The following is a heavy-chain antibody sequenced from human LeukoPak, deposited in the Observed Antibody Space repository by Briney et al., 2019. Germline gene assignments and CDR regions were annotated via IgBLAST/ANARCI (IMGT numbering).Heavy chain of an antibody. CDR1: GFTFSSCG. D-gene: IGHD3-10*01. CDR3: TKDRRESTY. Sequence: PGGPLRLSCAASGFTFSSCGMSWVRQAPGKGLEWVSGIGPSGSPTDYADSVKGRVTIARDNSKNMLYLQMNSLSAEDTAVYYCTKDRRESTYWGQGTLVTVSS. V-gene: IGHV3-23*01. CDR2: IGPSGSPT. J-gene: IGHJ4*02.